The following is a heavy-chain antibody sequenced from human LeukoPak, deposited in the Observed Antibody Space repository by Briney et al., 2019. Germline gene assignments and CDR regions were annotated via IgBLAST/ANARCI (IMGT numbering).Heavy chain of an antibody. J-gene: IGHJ4*02. CDR1: GFTFSSYW. Sequence: GGSLRLSCAASGFTFSSYWMNWVRQAPGKGLEWVGRIKTKTEGGTTDYAAPVKGRFTISRDDSKNTVYLQMNSLKTEDTAVYYCASYGSGSHDYWGQGSLVTVSS. V-gene: IGHV3-15*01. CDR3: ASYGSGSHDY. CDR2: IKTKTEGGTT. D-gene: IGHD3-10*01.